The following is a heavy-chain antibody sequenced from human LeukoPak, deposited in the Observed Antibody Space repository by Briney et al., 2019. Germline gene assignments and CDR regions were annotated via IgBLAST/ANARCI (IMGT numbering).Heavy chain of an antibody. D-gene: IGHD3-10*01. CDR1: GGSISSYY. Sequence: PSETLSLTCTVWGGSISSYYWSWIRQPPGKGLEWIGYIYYSGSTNYNPSLKSRVTISVDTSKNQFSLKLSSVTAADTAVYYCARAQYYGSGSYMNWFDPWGQGTLVTVSS. V-gene: IGHV4-59*01. CDR2: IYYSGST. J-gene: IGHJ5*02. CDR3: ARAQYYGSGSYMNWFDP.